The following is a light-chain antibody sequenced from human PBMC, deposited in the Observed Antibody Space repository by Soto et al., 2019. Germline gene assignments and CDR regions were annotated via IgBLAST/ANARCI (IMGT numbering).Light chain of an antibody. CDR3: SSFTTDSTYV. CDR2: TVS. CDR1: SSDVGANIF. J-gene: IGLJ1*01. Sequence: QSVLTQPASVSGSPGQSITISCTGTSSDVGANIFVSCYQQHPGKVPKLMIYTVSSRPSGVSQRFSGSKSGNTASLTISGLQAEDEADYYCSSFTTDSTYVFGTGTKVTVL. V-gene: IGLV2-14*01.